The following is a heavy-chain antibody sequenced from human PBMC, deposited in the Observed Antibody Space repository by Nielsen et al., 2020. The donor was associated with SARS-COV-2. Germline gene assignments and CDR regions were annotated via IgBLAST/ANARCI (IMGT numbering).Heavy chain of an antibody. D-gene: IGHD6-6*01. J-gene: IGHJ6*02. CDR2: ISGSGGST. V-gene: IGHV3-23*01. CDR3: ATDLFIAAPSYYYYGMDV. Sequence: WIRQPPGKGLEWVSAISGSGGSTYYADSVKGRFTISRDNSKNTLYLQMNSLRAEDTVVYYCATDLFIAAPSYYYYGMDVWGQGTTVTVSS.